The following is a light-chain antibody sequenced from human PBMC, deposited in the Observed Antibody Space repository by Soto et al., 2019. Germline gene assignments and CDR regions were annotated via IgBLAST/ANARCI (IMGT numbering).Light chain of an antibody. CDR2: EVT. J-gene: IGLJ1*01. CDR3: SSYVGRNNFV. Sequence: QSALTQPPSASGSPGQSVTISCSGTSSDVGGYNYVSWFQQHPGKAPKLMIYEVTKRPSGVPDRFSGSKSGNTASLTVSGLQAEDEAEYYCSSYVGRNNFVFGTGTKVTVL. V-gene: IGLV2-8*01. CDR1: SSDVGGYNY.